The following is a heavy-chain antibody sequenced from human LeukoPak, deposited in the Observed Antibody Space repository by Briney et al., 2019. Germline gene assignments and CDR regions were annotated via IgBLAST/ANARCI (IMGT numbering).Heavy chain of an antibody. J-gene: IGHJ5*02. CDR3: SRDGTGWSSDL. CDR2: ISTDGVYI. V-gene: IGHV3-21*01. Sequence: GGSLRLSCAASGFTLNSYSMSWVRQAPGKGLEWVAFISTDGVYIYYADSVKGRFTISRESAKNSLYLQMNRLRAEDAAAYFCSRDGTGWSSDLWGQGTLVTVSS. D-gene: IGHD1/OR15-1a*01. CDR1: GFTLNSYS.